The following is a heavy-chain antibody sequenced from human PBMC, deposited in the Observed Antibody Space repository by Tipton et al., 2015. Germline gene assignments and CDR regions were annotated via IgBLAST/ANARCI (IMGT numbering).Heavy chain of an antibody. Sequence: SLRLSCAASGFTFGADSIHWVRQSPGKGLEWVSSISGSSRYIYYGDSVKGRFAISRDNAKDSLYLQMNSLRPEDTAVYYRARALKEDLYYYGMDVWGQGATVTVSS. D-gene: IGHD2-15*01. CDR1: GFTFGADS. V-gene: IGHV3-21*01. CDR3: ARALKEDLYYYGMDV. J-gene: IGHJ6*02. CDR2: ISGSSRYI.